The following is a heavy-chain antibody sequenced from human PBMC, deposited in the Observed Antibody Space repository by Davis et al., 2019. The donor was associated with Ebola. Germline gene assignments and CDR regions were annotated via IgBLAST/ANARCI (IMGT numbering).Heavy chain of an antibody. CDR3: ARGEDNFGWSNGWWFDS. J-gene: IGHJ5*01. Sequence: GESLKISCKGSGYDFTSSWIAWVRLMPGKGLEWMWIIFPRDSDTTYSPSFQGQVTISVDKSITTAYLHWGSLKASDNAIYYCARGEDNFGWSNGWWFDSWGQGTRVTVSS. CDR2: IFPRDSDT. D-gene: IGHD6-19*01. V-gene: IGHV5-51*01. CDR1: GYDFTSSW.